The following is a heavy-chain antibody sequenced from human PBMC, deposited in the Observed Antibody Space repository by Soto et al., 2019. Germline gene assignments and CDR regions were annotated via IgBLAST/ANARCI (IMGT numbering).Heavy chain of an antibody. D-gene: IGHD2-8*02. J-gene: IGHJ4*02. CDR3: ARDKITGLFDY. CDR1: GGSFSGYY. Sequence: QVQLQQWGAGLLKPSETLSLTCAVYGGSFSGYYWTWIRQPPGTGLAWIGETNHSGSTNYNPSLKSRVTISVDPSKNQFSLKLTSVTAADTAVYYCARDKITGLFDYWGQGTLVTVSS. V-gene: IGHV4-34*01. CDR2: TNHSGST.